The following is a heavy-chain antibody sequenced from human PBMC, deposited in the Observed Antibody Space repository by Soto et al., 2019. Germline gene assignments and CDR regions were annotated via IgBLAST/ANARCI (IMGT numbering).Heavy chain of an antibody. V-gene: IGHV1-69*06. J-gene: IGHJ4*02. CDR2: IIPIFGTA. Sequence: QVQLVQSGAEVKKPGSSVTVSCKASGGTFSSYAISWVRQAPGQGLEWMGGIIPIFGTANYAQKCQGRVTITADKSTSTDYMELSSLRSEDTAVYYCARGPHIVVVTALDYWGQGTLVTVSS. CDR1: GGTFSSYA. D-gene: IGHD2-21*02. CDR3: ARGPHIVVVTALDY.